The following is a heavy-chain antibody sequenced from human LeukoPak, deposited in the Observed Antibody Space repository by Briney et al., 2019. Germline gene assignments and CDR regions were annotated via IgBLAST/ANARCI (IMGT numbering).Heavy chain of an antibody. V-gene: IGHV4-34*01. D-gene: IGHD6-25*01. J-gene: IGHJ6*03. CDR2: INHSGST. CDR1: GGSFSGYY. Sequence: RPSETLSLTCAVYGGSFSGYYWSWIRQPPGKGLEWIGEINHSGSTNYNPSLKSRVTISVDTSKNQFSLKLSSVTAADTAVYYCAREQRGGDYRYYYYMDVWGKGTTVTISS. CDR3: AREQRGGDYRYYYYMDV.